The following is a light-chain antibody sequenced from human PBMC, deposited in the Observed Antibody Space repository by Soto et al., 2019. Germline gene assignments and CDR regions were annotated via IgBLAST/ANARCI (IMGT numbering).Light chain of an antibody. Sequence: QSALTQPASVSGSPGQSITISCTGTSSDVGSYNLVSWYQQHPGEAPKLMIYDVSKRPSGVSNRFSGSKSGNTASLTISGLQADDDADYYCCSYTRSATKVFGTGTKVTVL. J-gene: IGLJ1*01. V-gene: IGLV2-23*02. CDR2: DVS. CDR3: CSYTRSATKV. CDR1: SSDVGSYNL.